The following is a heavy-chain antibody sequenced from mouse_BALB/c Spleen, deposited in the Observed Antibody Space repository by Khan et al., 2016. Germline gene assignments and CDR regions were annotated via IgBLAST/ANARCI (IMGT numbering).Heavy chain of an antibody. J-gene: IGHJ1*01. CDR3: GRGDNYVNWFFDL. V-gene: IGHV1-37*01. D-gene: IGHD1-3*01. Sequence: VQLQQSGPELVKPGASVKISCKASGYSFTGYFMNWVKQSHGKSLEWIGRINPYNGDTVYNQKFKGKATLTADKSSSTAHMELLSLTSEDSAVYECGRGDNYVNWFFDLWGAGTTGTLSS. CDR1: GYSFTGYF. CDR2: INPYNGDT.